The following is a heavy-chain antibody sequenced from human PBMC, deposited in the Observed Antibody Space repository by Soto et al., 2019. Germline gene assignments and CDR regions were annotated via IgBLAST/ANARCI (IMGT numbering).Heavy chain of an antibody. CDR2: ISAYNGNT. CDR3: ARDHLRMAAAGEGGDY. V-gene: IGHV1-18*01. D-gene: IGHD6-13*01. CDR1: GYTFTSYG. Sequence: QVQLVQSGAEVKKPGASVKVSCKASGYTFTSYGISWVRQAPGQGPEWMGWISAYNGNTNYALKLQGRVTMTTDTSTSTAYMELRSLRSDDTAVYYCARDHLRMAAAGEGGDYWGQGTLVTVSS. J-gene: IGHJ4*02.